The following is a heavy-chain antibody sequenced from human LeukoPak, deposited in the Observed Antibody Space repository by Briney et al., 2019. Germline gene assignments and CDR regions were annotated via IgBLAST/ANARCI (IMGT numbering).Heavy chain of an antibody. D-gene: IGHD6-13*01. Sequence: ASVKVSCKASGYTFTTYAIHWVRQAPGQRLEWMGWINPAYGNTKYSQKFQGRVTITSDTSATSAYMEVHSLTSEDTAIYYCARDSYMAAADTWFDPWGQGTLVTVSS. J-gene: IGHJ5*02. CDR3: ARDSYMAAADTWFDP. V-gene: IGHV1-3*01. CDR1: GYTFTTYA. CDR2: INPAYGNT.